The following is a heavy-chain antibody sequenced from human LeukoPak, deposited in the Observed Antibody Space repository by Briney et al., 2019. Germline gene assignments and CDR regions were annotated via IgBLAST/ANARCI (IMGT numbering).Heavy chain of an antibody. Sequence: PSETLSLTCTVSGGSISSYYWSWIRQPPGKGLEWIGYIYYSGSTNYNPSLKSRVTISVDTSKNQFSLKLSSVTAADTAVYYCARSGITIFGVVIGFFDYWGQGTLVTVSS. V-gene: IGHV4-59*12. J-gene: IGHJ4*02. CDR1: GGSISSYY. CDR3: ARSGITIFGVVIGFFDY. D-gene: IGHD3-3*01. CDR2: IYYSGST.